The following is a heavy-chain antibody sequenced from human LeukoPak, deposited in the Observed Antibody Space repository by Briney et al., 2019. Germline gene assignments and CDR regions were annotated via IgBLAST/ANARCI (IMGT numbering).Heavy chain of an antibody. V-gene: IGHV3-30*02. D-gene: IGHD3-22*01. CDR3: ARLYYYDSSGYYTHDAFDI. CDR2: IRYDGSNK. CDR1: GFTFSSYG. Sequence: PGGSLRLSCAASGFTFSSYGMHWVRQAPGKGLEWVAFIRYDGSNKYYADSVKGRFTISRDNSKNTLYLQMNSLRAEDTAVYYCARLYYYDSSGYYTHDAFDIWGQGTMVTVSS. J-gene: IGHJ3*02.